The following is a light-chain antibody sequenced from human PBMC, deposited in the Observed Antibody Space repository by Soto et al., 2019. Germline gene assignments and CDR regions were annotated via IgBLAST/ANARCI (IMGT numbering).Light chain of an antibody. CDR1: SSNMGSYDL. CDR3: CSFEGRTPLVV. CDR2: EAS. V-gene: IGLV2-23*01. J-gene: IGLJ2*01. Sequence: QSALTQPASVSGSPGQSITISCTGTSSNMGSYDLVSWYQQYPGQAPKLLIYEASKRPAGVSDRFSGFKSGSTASLTISGLQADDEAEYYCCSFEGRTPLVVFGGGTHLTVL.